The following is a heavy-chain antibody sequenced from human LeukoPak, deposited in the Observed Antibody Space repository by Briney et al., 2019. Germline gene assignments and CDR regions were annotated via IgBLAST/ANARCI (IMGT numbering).Heavy chain of an antibody. CDR1: GGSISSYY. D-gene: IGHD3-10*01. CDR3: AGGAYYGSVDY. CDR2: IYYSGST. Sequence: SETLSLTCTVSGGSISSYYWSWIRQPPGKGLEWIGYIYYSGSTNYNPSLKSRVTISVDSSKNQFSLKLSSVTAADTAVYYCAGGAYYGSVDYWGPGTLVTVSS. J-gene: IGHJ4*02. V-gene: IGHV4-59*08.